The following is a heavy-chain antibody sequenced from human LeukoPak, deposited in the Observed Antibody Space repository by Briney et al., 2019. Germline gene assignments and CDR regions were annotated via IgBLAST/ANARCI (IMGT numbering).Heavy chain of an antibody. CDR3: ARLSSSWVSPFEP. D-gene: IGHD6-13*01. Sequence: SETLSLTCTVSGGSISSGSYYWSWIRQPAGKGLEWIGRIYTSGSTNYNPSLKSRVTISVDTSKNQFSLKLSSVTAADTAVYYCARLSSSWVSPFEPWGQGTLVTVSS. CDR1: GGSISSGSYY. V-gene: IGHV4-61*02. J-gene: IGHJ1*01. CDR2: IYTSGST.